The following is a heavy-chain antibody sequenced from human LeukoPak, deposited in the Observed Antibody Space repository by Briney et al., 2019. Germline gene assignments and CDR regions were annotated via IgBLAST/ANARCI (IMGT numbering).Heavy chain of an antibody. D-gene: IGHD3-22*01. J-gene: IGHJ4*02. Sequence: SETLSLTCAVYGGSFSGYYWSWIRQPPGKGLEWIGEINHSGSTNYNPSLKSRVTISVDTSKNQFSLKLSSVTAADTAVYYCARGPLDYDSSGSLDYWGQGTLVTVSS. CDR3: ARGPLDYDSSGSLDY. CDR1: GGSFSGYY. CDR2: INHSGST. V-gene: IGHV4-34*01.